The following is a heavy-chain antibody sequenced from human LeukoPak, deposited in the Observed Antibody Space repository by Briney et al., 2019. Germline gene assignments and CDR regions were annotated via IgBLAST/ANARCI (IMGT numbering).Heavy chain of an antibody. CDR1: GFTFSSYG. D-gene: IGHD6-13*01. CDR3: ARAVAAAGRGY. Sequence: PGGSLRLSCAASGFTFSSYGMSWVRQAPGKGLEWVSYISSSGSTIYYADSVKGRFTISRDNAKNSLDLQMNSLRAEDTAVYYCARAVAAAGRGYWGQGTLVTVSS. CDR2: ISSSGSTI. V-gene: IGHV3-48*04. J-gene: IGHJ4*02.